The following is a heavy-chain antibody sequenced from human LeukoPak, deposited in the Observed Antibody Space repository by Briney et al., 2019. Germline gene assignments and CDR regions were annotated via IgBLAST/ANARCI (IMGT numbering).Heavy chain of an antibody. V-gene: IGHV3-21*01. D-gene: IGHD5-18*01. CDR2: ISSSSSYI. CDR3: ARVPALRVQLWLAFHFDY. CDR1: GFTFSSYS. J-gene: IGHJ4*02. Sequence: GGSLRLSCAASGFTFSSYSMNWVRQAPGKGLEWVSSISSSSSYIYYADSVKGRFTISRDNAKNSLYLQMNSLRAEDTAVYYCARVPALRVQLWLAFHFDYWGQGTLVTVSS.